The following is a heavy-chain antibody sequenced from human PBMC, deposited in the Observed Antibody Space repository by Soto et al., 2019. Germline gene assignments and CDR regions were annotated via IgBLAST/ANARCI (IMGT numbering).Heavy chain of an antibody. D-gene: IGHD2-2*01. CDR2: ISYDGSNK. CDR1: GFTFSSYA. Sequence: QVQLVKSGGGVVQPGRSLRLSCAASGFTFSSYAMHWVRQAPGKGLEWVAVISYDGSNKYYADSVKGRFTISRDNSKNTRYLQMNSLRAEDTAVYYCARARLDTPALDYWGQGTLVTVSS. V-gene: IGHV3-30-3*01. CDR3: ARARLDTPALDY. J-gene: IGHJ4*02.